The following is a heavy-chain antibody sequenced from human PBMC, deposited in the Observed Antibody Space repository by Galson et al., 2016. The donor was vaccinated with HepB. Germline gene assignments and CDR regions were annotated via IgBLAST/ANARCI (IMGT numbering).Heavy chain of an antibody. D-gene: IGHD3-22*01. Sequence: SLRLSCAASGFTFSTYGMSWVRQAPGKGLEWVSAISGSGRSTYYVDSVKGRFTISRDHSKNTLYLQMSSLRVEDTAVYYFAGDGGDIYYGSLGYFWADTWGQGTLVTVSS. CDR2: ISGSGRST. J-gene: IGHJ5*02. CDR3: AGDGGDIYYGSLGYFWADT. CDR1: GFTFSTYG. V-gene: IGHV3-23*01.